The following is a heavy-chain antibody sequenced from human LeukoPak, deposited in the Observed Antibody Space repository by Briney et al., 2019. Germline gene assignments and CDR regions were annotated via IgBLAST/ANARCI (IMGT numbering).Heavy chain of an antibody. V-gene: IGHV3-66*01. D-gene: IGHD2-21*01. CDR2: IYIVGIT. CDR3: ARAVPVAVFYFDY. J-gene: IGHJ4*02. Sequence: PGGPLRLPCAASGFTVSSNYMIWFRQSPGKGLGGVAIIYIVGITYYADSVNERFTVSRDNSKNALYLQMTSLRAEDTAVYYSARAVPVAVFYFDYRGQGNLVTVSS. CDR1: GFTVSSNY.